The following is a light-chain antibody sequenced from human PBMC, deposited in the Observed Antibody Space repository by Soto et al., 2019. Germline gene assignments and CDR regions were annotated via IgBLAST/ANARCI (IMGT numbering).Light chain of an antibody. J-gene: IGLJ2*01. CDR1: SSDVGGYNY. CDR2: EVS. V-gene: IGLV2-14*01. CDR3: SLYTSSSTVV. Sequence: QSALTQPASVSGSPGQSITISCTGTSSDVGGYNYVSWYQQHPGKAPKLMIYEVSNRPSGVSNRFSGSESGNTASLTISGLQAEDEADYYCSLYTSSSTVVFGGGTKLTVL.